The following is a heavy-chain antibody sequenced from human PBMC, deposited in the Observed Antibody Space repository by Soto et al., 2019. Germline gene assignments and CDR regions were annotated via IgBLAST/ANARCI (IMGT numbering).Heavy chain of an antibody. CDR1: GHNFSNYW. CDR2: IYPGDSDT. CDR3: ERRRGYSSGGSCPGTDYFYYYYYGMDV. J-gene: IGHJ6*02. D-gene: IGHD2-15*01. Sequence: GESLKISCKGPGHNFSNYWIGWVRQMPGKGLEWMGIIYPGDSDTRYSPSFQGQVTISADKXISTAYLQWSSLKASDTAMYYXERRRGYSSGGSCPGTDYFYYYYYGMDVWGQGTTVTVSS. V-gene: IGHV5-51*01.